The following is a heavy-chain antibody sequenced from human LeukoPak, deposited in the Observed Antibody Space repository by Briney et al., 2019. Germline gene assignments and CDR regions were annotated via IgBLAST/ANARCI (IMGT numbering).Heavy chain of an antibody. V-gene: IGHV3-23*01. CDR3: AKRSSIVATTDN. CDR1: GFTFRTYW. Sequence: PGGSLRLSCAASGFTFRTYWMHWVRQTPGQGLVWVSAISGSGDSTYYADSVEGRFTISRDNSKNTLYLQMNSLRAEDTAVYYCAKRSSIVATTDNWGQGTLVTVSS. CDR2: ISGSGDST. D-gene: IGHD5-12*01. J-gene: IGHJ4*02.